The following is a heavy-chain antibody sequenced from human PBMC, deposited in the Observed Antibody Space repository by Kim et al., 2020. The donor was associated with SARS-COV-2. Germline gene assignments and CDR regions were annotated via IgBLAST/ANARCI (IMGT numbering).Heavy chain of an antibody. V-gene: IGHV3-21*01. CDR2: ISSSSSYI. D-gene: IGHD2-8*02. CDR3: ARDHIRVLDAFDI. J-gene: IGHJ3*02. Sequence: GGSLRLSCAASGFTFSSYSMNWVRQAPGKGLEWVSSISSSSSYIYYADSVKGRFTISRDNAKKSLYLQMNSLRAEDTAVYYCARDHIRVLDAFDIWGQGTMVTVSS. CDR1: GFTFSSYS.